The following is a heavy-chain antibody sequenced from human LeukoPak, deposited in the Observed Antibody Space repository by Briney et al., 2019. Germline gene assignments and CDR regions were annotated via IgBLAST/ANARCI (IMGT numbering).Heavy chain of an antibody. CDR1: GFTFSGYW. J-gene: IGHJ4*02. Sequence: GSLRLSCSASGFTFSGYWMNWVRQASGKGLGWVGRIRSKPQSYATAYDESLKGRFSISRDDSKNTAYLQMSSLKIEDTAVYYCTRVGPSTVVDYWGQGTQVTVSS. D-gene: IGHD1-26*01. CDR2: IRSKPQSYAT. CDR3: TRVGPSTVVDY. V-gene: IGHV3-73*01.